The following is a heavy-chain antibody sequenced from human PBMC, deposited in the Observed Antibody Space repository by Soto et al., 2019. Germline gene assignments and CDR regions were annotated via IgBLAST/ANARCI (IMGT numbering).Heavy chain of an antibody. V-gene: IGHV4-38-2*01. CDR1: GYSISSGYY. Sequence: PSETLSLTCAVSGYSISSGYYWGWIRQPPGKGLEWIGSIYHSGSTYYNPSLKSRVTISVDTSKNHFSLKLSSVTAADKAGDYCARGEDKAMGMFPEDYYYYGIGVWGQGTAVTVSS. D-gene: IGHD5-18*01. CDR2: IYHSGST. CDR3: ARGEDKAMGMFPEDYYYYGIGV. J-gene: IGHJ6*02.